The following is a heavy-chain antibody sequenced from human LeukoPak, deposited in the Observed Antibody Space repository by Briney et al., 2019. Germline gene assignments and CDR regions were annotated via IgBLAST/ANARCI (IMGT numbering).Heavy chain of an antibody. CDR1: GYTFTGYY. J-gene: IGHJ6*03. D-gene: IGHD6-19*01. CDR2: MNPNSGNT. Sequence: ASVKVSCKASGYTFTGYYIHWVRQATGQGLEWMGWMNPNSGNTGYAQKFQGRVTMTRNTSISTAYMELSSLRSEDTAVYYCARGGYSSGWYVPWGNYYYYYMDVWGKGTTVTISS. V-gene: IGHV1-8*02. CDR3: ARGGYSSGWYVPWGNYYYYYMDV.